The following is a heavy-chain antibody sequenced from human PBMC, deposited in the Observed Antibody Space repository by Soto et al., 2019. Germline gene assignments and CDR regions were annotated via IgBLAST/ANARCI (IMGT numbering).Heavy chain of an antibody. D-gene: IGHD1-26*01. Sequence: GESLKISCAASGFTFDDYAMHWVRQAPGKGLEWVSLISGDGGSTYYADSVKGRFTISRDNSKNSLYLQMNSLRTEDTALYYCAKDRPSGSYDYYYYGMDVWGQGTTVTVSS. V-gene: IGHV3-43*02. CDR2: ISGDGGST. CDR1: GFTFDDYA. J-gene: IGHJ6*02. CDR3: AKDRPSGSYDYYYYGMDV.